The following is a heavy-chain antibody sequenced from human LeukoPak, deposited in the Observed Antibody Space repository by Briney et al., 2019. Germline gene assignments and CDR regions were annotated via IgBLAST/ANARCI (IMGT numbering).Heavy chain of an antibody. CDR3: ARVLCGTCPGGPFGF. Sequence: ASVKVSCKASGYTFTSFDIHWVRQAPGQGLEWMGWMNPNSGNTGYAQKFQGRVTMTRTTSINTAYMELSSLRFEDTAVYYCARVLCGTCPGGPFGFWGQGALVTVSS. V-gene: IGHV1-8*01. CDR2: MNPNSGNT. CDR1: GYTFTSFD. D-gene: IGHD1-26*01. J-gene: IGHJ4*02.